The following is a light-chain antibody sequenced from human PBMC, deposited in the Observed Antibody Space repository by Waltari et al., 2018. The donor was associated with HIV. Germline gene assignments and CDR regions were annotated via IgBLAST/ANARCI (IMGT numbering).Light chain of an antibody. J-gene: IGLJ2*01. Sequence: QSALTQPASVSGSPGQSITISCTGTSSDVGGYNYVSWYQQHPGKAPKLMIYEVSNRPSGCSNRFSGSKSGNTASLTISGLQAEDEADYYCSSYTSSSTPHVVFGGGTKLTVL. V-gene: IGLV2-14*01. CDR2: EVS. CDR3: SSYTSSSTPHVV. CDR1: SSDVGGYNY.